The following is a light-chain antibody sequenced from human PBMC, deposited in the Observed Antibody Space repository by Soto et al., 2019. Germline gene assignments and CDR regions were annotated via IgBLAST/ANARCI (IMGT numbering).Light chain of an antibody. Sequence: QSALTQAASVSGSPGQSITISCTGTSSDIGSYNYVSWFQQYPGKAPKLIISEVSNRPSGVSTRFSGSKSGNTASLTISGLQAEDEAGYYCASYTRSSTLGVFGTGTKVTVL. CDR2: EVS. CDR1: SSDIGSYNY. CDR3: ASYTRSSTLGV. J-gene: IGLJ1*01. V-gene: IGLV2-14*01.